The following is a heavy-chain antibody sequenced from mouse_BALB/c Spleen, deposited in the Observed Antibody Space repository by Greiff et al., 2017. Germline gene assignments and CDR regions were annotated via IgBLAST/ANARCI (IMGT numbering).Heavy chain of an antibody. V-gene: IGHV3-2*02. CDR2: ISYSGST. CDR3: ARAMGY. J-gene: IGHJ2*01. CDR1: GYSITSDYA. Sequence: EVQLQQSGPGLVKPSQSLSLTCTVTGYSITSDYAWNWIRQFPGNKLEWMGYISYSGSTSYNPSLKSRISITRDTSKNQFFLQLNSVTTEDTATYYCARAMGYWGQGTTLTVSS. D-gene: IGHD1-1*02.